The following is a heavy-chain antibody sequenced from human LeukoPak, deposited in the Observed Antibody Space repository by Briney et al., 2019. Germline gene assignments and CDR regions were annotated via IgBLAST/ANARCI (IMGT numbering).Heavy chain of an antibody. CDR1: GFTFSTHA. J-gene: IGHJ6*02. Sequence: AGGSLRPSWAVSGFTFSTHAMSWVRQAAGKGREWVSTVSGSGDSTNYADSVKGRFTISRDNSKSTLYLQMNSLRAEDTAIYYCALKGGHNYYGSGSPLDVWGLGTTVTVSS. V-gene: IGHV3-23*01. D-gene: IGHD3-10*01. CDR2: VSGSGDST. CDR3: ALKGGHNYYGSGSPLDV.